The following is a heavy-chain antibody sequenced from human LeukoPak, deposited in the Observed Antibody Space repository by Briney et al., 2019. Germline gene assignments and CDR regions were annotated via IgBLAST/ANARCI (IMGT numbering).Heavy chain of an antibody. CDR3: AKGGYYERPWYFDY. V-gene: IGHV3-30*18. Sequence: GRSLTVSCAASGFTFSHYAMHWVRQAPGKGLEWVAIISFDGTNKYYADSVKGRFTISRDNSKNTLYLQMDSLRAEDTAVYYCAKGGYYERPWYFDYWGQGTLVTVSS. J-gene: IGHJ4*02. CDR1: GFTFSHYA. CDR2: ISFDGTNK. D-gene: IGHD3-22*01.